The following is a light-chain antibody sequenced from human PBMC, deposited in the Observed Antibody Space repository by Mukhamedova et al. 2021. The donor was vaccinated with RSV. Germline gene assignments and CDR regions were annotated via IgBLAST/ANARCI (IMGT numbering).Light chain of an antibody. V-gene: IGKV1-5*03. CDR3: QQYNSSPWT. Sequence: WYQRRVHGRAPKLLIYKASSLESGVPSRFSGSASGTEFTLTISSLPPDDFATYYCQQYNSSPWTFGQGTKVEIK. J-gene: IGKJ1*01. CDR2: KAS.